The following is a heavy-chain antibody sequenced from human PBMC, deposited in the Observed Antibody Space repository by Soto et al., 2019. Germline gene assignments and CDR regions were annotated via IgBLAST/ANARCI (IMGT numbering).Heavy chain of an antibody. D-gene: IGHD1-26*01. V-gene: IGHV4-39*07. Sequence: SETLSLTCTVSGGSISSSSYYWGWIRQPPGKGLEWIGSIYYSGSTYYNPSLKSRVTISVDTSKNQFSLKLSSVTAADTAVYYCARYSGSYFVSFDYWGQGTLVTVSS. CDR1: GGSISSSSYY. CDR3: ARYSGSYFVSFDY. CDR2: IYYSGST. J-gene: IGHJ4*02.